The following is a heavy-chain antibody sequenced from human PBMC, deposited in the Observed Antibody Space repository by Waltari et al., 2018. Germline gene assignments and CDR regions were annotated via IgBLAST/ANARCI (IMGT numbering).Heavy chain of an antibody. V-gene: IGHV4-38-2*01. CDR3: ARTASANSFFDF. CDR1: DFSISSDYS. Sequence: QVQLQESGPGLVKPSETLSLTCVVSDFSISSDYSWGWIRQPPGKGLEWIASLYHSGGTHNTPSLTSRVTVSVDTSNNQFSLKLSSVTASDTAVYYCARTASANSFFDFWGQGTLVTVSS. J-gene: IGHJ4*02. D-gene: IGHD1-1*01. CDR2: LYHSGGT.